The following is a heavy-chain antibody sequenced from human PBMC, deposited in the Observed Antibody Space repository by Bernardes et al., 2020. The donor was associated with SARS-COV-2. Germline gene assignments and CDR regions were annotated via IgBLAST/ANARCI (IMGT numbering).Heavy chain of an antibody. V-gene: IGHV3-23*01. J-gene: IGHJ4*02. CDR1: GFTFNSYA. CDR3: VKGLAVINPAR. CDR2: ISGSGDKT. Sequence: GGSLRLSCAASGFTFNSYAMSWVRQAPGKGLAWVSGISGSGDKTYYVDSVKGRFTISRDNSKNTVYLQMNSLRVEDTAVYYCVKGLAVINPARWGQGILVTVSS. D-gene: IGHD6-19*01.